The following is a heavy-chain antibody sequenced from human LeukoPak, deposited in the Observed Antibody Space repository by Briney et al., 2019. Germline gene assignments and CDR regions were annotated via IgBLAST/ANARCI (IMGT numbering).Heavy chain of an antibody. J-gene: IGHJ4*02. Sequence: GGSLRLSCAASGFTFSNYAMHWVHQAPGKGLEWVAVISYDGSNKYYADSVKGRFTISRDNSKNTLYLQMNSLRAEDTAVYYCARAPGPFTEYAFDYWGQGTLVTVSS. CDR1: GFTFSNYA. CDR3: ARAPGPFTEYAFDY. V-gene: IGHV3-30*04. CDR2: ISYDGSNK. D-gene: IGHD1-14*01.